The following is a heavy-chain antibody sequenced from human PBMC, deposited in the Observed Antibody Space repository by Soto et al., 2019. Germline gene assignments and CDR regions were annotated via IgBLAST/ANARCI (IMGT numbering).Heavy chain of an antibody. J-gene: IGHJ6*02. CDR1: GGSVSSGSYY. CDR3: ARAPVVVVAANYYYYGMDV. CDR2: IYYSGST. V-gene: IGHV4-61*01. D-gene: IGHD2-15*01. Sequence: QVQLQESGPGLVKPSETLSLTCTVSGGSVSSGSYYWSWIRQPPGKGLEGMGYIYYSGSTNYNPSLKSRVTISVDTSKNQFSLKLSSVTAADTAVYYCARAPVVVVAANYYYYGMDVWGQGTTVTVSS.